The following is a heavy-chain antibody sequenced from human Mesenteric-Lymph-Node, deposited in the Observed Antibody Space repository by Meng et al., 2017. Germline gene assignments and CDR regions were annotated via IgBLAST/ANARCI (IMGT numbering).Heavy chain of an antibody. CDR2: INPNSGGT. D-gene: IGHD6-13*01. J-gene: IGHJ5*02. V-gene: IGHV1-2*02. Sequence: VRRGVLGAAWKMTGARVTASSKAAGYTCTGSYMNWVRQAPGQGLEWMGWINPNSGGTNYAQKFQGRVTMTRDTSISTAYMELSRLRSDDTAVYYCARPGFPYYSSSWFDPWGQGTLVTVSS. CDR1: GYTCTGSY. CDR3: ARPGFPYYSSSWFDP.